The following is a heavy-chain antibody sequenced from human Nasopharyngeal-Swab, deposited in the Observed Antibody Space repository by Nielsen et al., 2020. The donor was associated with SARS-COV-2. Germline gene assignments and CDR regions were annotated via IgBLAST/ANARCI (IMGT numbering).Heavy chain of an antibody. Sequence: WIRQPPGKGPEWIGYIYYSGSTYYNPSLKSRVTISVDTSKNQLSLKLSSVTAADTAVYYCARDAAGYCSSTSCYAGTGMDVWGQGTTVTVSS. CDR3: ARDAAGYCSSTSCYAGTGMDV. V-gene: IGHV4-30-4*01. D-gene: IGHD2-2*01. J-gene: IGHJ6*02. CDR2: IYYSGST.